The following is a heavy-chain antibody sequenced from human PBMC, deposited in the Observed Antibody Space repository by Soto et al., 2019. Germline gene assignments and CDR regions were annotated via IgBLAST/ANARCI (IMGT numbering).Heavy chain of an antibody. Sequence: SETLSLTCTVSGGSISSYYWSWIRQPPEKGLEWIGYIYSSGSTYYNPSLKSRVTISVDTSKNQFSLKLSSVTAADTAVYYCARVRADCSGGSCYSSYFDYWGQGTLVTVSS. V-gene: IGHV4-59*12. J-gene: IGHJ4*02. CDR3: ARVRADCSGGSCYSSYFDY. CDR1: GGSISSYY. CDR2: IYSSGST. D-gene: IGHD2-15*01.